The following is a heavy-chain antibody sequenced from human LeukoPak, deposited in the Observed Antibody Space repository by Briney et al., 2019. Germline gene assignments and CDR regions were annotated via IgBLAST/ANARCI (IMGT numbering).Heavy chain of an antibody. CDR2: IRYDGRNK. V-gene: IGHV3-30*02. CDR3: AKEIWPTVTTPGHTHFDY. Sequence: GGSLRLSCAASGFTFSDYWMSWVRQAPGKGLEWVAFIRYDGRNKYYADSVKGRFTISRDNSKNTLCLQMNSLRAEDTAVYYCAKEIWPTVTTPGHTHFDYWGQGTLVTVSS. CDR1: GFTFSDYW. J-gene: IGHJ4*02. D-gene: IGHD4-17*01.